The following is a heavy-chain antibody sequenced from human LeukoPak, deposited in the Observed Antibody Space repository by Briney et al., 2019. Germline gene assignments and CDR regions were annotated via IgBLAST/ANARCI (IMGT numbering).Heavy chain of an antibody. V-gene: IGHV4-34*01. CDR1: GGSFSGYY. J-gene: IGHJ5*02. CDR3: ARDVSGDSSGYYNWFDP. CDR2: INHSGST. Sequence: SETLSLTCAVYGGSFSGYYWSWIRQPPGKGLEWIGEINHSGSTNYNPSLKSRVTISVDTSKNQFSLKLSSVTVADTAVYYCARDVSGDSSGYYNWFDPWGQGTLVTVSS. D-gene: IGHD3-22*01.